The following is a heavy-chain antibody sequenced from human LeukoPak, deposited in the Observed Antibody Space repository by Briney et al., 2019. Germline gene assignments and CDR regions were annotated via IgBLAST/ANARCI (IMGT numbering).Heavy chain of an antibody. D-gene: IGHD2-2*01. CDR3: TTDCLSYCGSTSCCGDDY. CDR2: IKSKTDGGTT. J-gene: IGHJ4*02. V-gene: IGHV3-15*01. CDR1: GFTFSNAW. Sequence: GGSLRLSCAASGFTFSNAWMSWVRQAPGKGLEWVGRIKSKTDGGTTDYAAPVKGRFTISRDDSKNTLYLQMNSLKTEDTAVYYCTTDCLSYCGSTSCCGDDYWGQGTLVTVSS.